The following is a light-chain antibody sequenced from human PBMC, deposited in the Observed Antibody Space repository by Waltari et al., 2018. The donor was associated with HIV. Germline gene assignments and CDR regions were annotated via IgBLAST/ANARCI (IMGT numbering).Light chain of an antibody. CDR3: AAWDDSLNGSYV. CDR2: SNN. CDR1: SSNIGRNT. Sequence: QSVLTQPPSASGTPGQRVTIPCSGSSSNIGRNTVNWYQQLPGTAPKLLIYSNNQRPSGVPDRFSGSKSGTSASLAISGLQSEDEADYYCAAWDDSLNGSYVFGTGTKVTVL. V-gene: IGLV1-44*01. J-gene: IGLJ1*01.